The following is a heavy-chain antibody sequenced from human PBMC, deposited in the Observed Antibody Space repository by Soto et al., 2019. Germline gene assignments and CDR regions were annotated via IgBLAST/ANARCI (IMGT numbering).Heavy chain of an antibody. J-gene: IGHJ5*02. Sequence: PSETLSLTCTVSGDSIKNYYWNWIRQSPGKGLEWIGYIYYSGSTNYNPSLKSRVTISVDTSKNQISLKLKSVTAADTAVYYCARDKDIWLREGGFDPWGQGVLVTVSS. CDR2: IYYSGST. CDR1: GDSIKNYY. D-gene: IGHD3-10*01. V-gene: IGHV4-59*01. CDR3: ARDKDIWLREGGFDP.